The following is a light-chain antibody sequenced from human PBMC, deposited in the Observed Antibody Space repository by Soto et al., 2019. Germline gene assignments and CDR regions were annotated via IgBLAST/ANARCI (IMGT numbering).Light chain of an antibody. J-gene: IGKJ1*01. V-gene: IGKV1-5*01. CDR2: DAS. Sequence: DIKATQSPSTLSAYVPPRVNVTFRSSQSIGTWLAWYQQKPGKAPKLLIFDASTLESGVPSRFSGSGSGTDFTLTISSLQTDDFATYYCKQYSDSSGAFGKGTKVDIK. CDR1: QSIGTW. CDR3: KQYSDSSGA.